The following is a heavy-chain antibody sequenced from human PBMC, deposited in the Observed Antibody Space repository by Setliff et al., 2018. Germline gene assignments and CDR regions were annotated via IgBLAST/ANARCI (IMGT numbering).Heavy chain of an antibody. J-gene: IGHJ4*02. CDR2: SRNKGNSYST. D-gene: IGHD3-3*01. V-gene: IGHV3-72*01. CDR1: GITFSDHY. CDR3: TRSRDRSGYWDFDY. Sequence: LSCAASGITFSDHYMDWVRQAPGKGLEWVGRSRNKGNSYSTEYAASVKGRFTISRDDSKNSLYLQMNSLKTEDTAVYYCTRSRDRSGYWDFDYWGQGTLVTVSS.